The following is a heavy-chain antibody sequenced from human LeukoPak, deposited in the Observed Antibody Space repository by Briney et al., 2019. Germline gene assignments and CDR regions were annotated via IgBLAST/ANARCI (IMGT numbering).Heavy chain of an antibody. CDR3: ARKDYGSGSFSRSFDS. CDR2: IYYSGST. Sequence: SETLSLTCTVSGGAISSGDYYWSWIRQPPGKGLEWIGYIYYSGSTYYNPSLKSRVTISVDTSKNQFSLKLSSVTAADTAVYYCARKDYGSGSFSRSFDSWGQGTLVTVSS. J-gene: IGHJ4*02. V-gene: IGHV4-30-4*01. CDR1: GGAISSGDYY. D-gene: IGHD3-10*01.